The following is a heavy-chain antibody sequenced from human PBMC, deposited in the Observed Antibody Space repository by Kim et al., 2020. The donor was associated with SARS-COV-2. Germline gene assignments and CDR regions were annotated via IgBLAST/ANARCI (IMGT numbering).Heavy chain of an antibody. D-gene: IGHD3-10*01. Sequence: GGSLRLSCAASGFTFNALWMSWVRQAPGKGLEWVANINQDGTKTYYVDSVKGRFTISRDNAENSLYLQVSSLRAEDTAVYYCARRGFGHDYCGHGTLVAV. V-gene: IGHV3-7*01. CDR1: GFTFNALW. CDR3: ARRGFGHDY. J-gene: IGHJ4*01. CDR2: INQDGTKT.